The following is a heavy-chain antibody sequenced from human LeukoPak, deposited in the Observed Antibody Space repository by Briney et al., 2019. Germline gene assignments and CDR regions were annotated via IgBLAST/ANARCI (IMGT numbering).Heavy chain of an antibody. CDR3: ARPIAVAGVYYFDS. CDR1: GYSFTSYW. J-gene: IGHJ4*02. Sequence: GESLKISCKASGYSFTSYWIGWVRQMPGKGLELMGIIYPGDSDTTYSPSFQGQVTISADKSITTAYLQWSSLKASDTAMYYCARPIAVAGVYYFDSWGQGTLVTVSS. D-gene: IGHD6-19*01. CDR2: IYPGDSDT. V-gene: IGHV5-51*01.